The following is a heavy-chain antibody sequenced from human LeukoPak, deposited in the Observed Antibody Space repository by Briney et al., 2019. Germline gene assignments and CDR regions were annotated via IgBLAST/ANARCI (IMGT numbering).Heavy chain of an antibody. CDR1: GFTFSSNV. V-gene: IGHV3-33*01. Sequence: GRTLRLSCAASGFTFSSNVMQWVRQAPGKGLEWVAVIWYDGSKKYYADSVKGRLTISRDNSKNTLDLQMDSLRAEDTAVYYCARMSGSHIDYWGQGTLVTVSS. J-gene: IGHJ4*02. D-gene: IGHD1-26*01. CDR3: ARMSGSHIDY. CDR2: IWYDGSKK.